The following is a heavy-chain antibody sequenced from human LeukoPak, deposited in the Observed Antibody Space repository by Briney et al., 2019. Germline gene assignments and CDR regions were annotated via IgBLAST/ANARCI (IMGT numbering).Heavy chain of an antibody. CDR3: ARELFSSGSCPDG. D-gene: IGHD3-10*01. CDR1: GLTFSCYA. J-gene: IGHJ4*02. V-gene: IGHV3-33*01. CDR2: IWSDGSNK. Sequence: GGSLRLSCSASGLTFSCYAIHWVRQAPGKGLEWVALIWSDGSNKYYAGFVKGRITISRDNSKNTVYLQMNSLRAEDTAVYYCARELFSSGSCPDGWGQGTLVTVSS.